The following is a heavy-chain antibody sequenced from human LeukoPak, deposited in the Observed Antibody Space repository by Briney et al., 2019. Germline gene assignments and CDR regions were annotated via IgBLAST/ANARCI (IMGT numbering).Heavy chain of an antibody. CDR3: VREGSISGDAFDI. Sequence: SGSLCFTCDVSGASTSRGSWWCWVRQPPGQGLGWIGEIFHSGDTNYNLSLKSRITMSVDTSKNQFSLRLSSVAAADTAVYYCVREGSISGDAFDIWGRGTLVAVSS. CDR1: GASTSRGSW. CDR2: IFHSGDT. V-gene: IGHV4-4*02. J-gene: IGHJ3*02. D-gene: IGHD2-21*01.